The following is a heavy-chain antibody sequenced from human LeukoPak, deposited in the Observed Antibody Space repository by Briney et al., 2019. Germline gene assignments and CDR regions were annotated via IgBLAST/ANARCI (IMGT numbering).Heavy chain of an antibody. CDR3: AASGSYRGY. V-gene: IGHV3-23*01. Sequence: GGSLRLSCAASGFIFSSYGMYWVRQAPGKGLEWVSAISGSGGSTYYADSVKGRFTISRDNSKNTLYLQMNSLRAEDTAVYYCAASGSYRGYWGQGTLVTVSS. D-gene: IGHD1-26*01. CDR1: GFIFSSYG. J-gene: IGHJ4*02. CDR2: ISGSGGST.